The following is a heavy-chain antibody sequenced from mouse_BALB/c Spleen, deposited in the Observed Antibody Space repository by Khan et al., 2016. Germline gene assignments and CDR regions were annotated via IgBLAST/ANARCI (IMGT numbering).Heavy chain of an antibody. Sequence: QVQLQQSGPGLVAPSQSLSITCTVSGFSLSRYSVHWVRQPPGKGLEWLGMIWGGGITDYNSALKSRLSIRKDNSKSQVFLKMNSLQTDDTAMYYCARDPLTGTFDYWGQGTTLTVSS. D-gene: IGHD4-1*01. CDR2: IWGGGIT. J-gene: IGHJ2*01. CDR1: GFSLSRYS. V-gene: IGHV2-6-4*01. CDR3: ARDPLTGTFDY.